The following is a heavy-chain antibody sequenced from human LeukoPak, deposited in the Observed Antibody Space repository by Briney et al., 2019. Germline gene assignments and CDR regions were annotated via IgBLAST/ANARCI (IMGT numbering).Heavy chain of an antibody. Sequence: SVKVSCKASGGTFSSYAISWVRQAPGQGLEWMGGIIPIFGTANYAQKFQGRVTITADKSTSTAYMELSSLRSEDTAVYYCAREYLYDYVWGSYRWRGFDYWGQGTLVTVSP. V-gene: IGHV1-69*06. CDR3: AREYLYDYVWGSYRWRGFDY. CDR1: GGTFSSYA. CDR2: IIPIFGTA. D-gene: IGHD3-16*02. J-gene: IGHJ4*02.